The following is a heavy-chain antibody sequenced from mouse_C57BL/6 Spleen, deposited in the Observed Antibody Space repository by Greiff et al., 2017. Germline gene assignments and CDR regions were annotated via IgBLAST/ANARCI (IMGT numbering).Heavy chain of an antibody. CDR1: GYTFTGYW. CDR2: ILPGSGST. Sequence: QVQLKESGAELMKPGASVKLSCKATGYTFTGYWIEWVKQRPGHGLEWIGEILPGSGSTNYNEKFKGKATFTADTPSNTAYMQLSSLTNENSAIYYSARSPAWFAYWGQGTLVTVSA. J-gene: IGHJ3*01. V-gene: IGHV1-9*01. CDR3: ARSPAWFAY.